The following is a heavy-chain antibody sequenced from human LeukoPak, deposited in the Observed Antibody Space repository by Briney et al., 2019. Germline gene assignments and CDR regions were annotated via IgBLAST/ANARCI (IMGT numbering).Heavy chain of an antibody. D-gene: IGHD6-6*01. CDR3: ARDSSSSNFDY. Sequence: SETLSLTCAVYGGSFSGYYWSWIRQLPGKGLEWIGEINHSGSTNYNPSLKSRVTISVDTSKNQFSLKLSSVTAADTAVYYCARDSSSSNFDYWGQGTLVTVSS. CDR2: INHSGST. J-gene: IGHJ4*02. CDR1: GGSFSGYY. V-gene: IGHV4-34*01.